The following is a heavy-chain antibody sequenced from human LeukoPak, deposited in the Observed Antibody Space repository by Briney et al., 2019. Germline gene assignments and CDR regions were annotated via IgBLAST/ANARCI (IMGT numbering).Heavy chain of an antibody. CDR1: GFTFSSYS. V-gene: IGHV3-21*01. CDR2: ISSSSSYI. CDR3: ARVKAVAGLNFDY. Sequence: GGSLRLSCAASGFTFSSYSMNWVRQAPGKGLEWVSSISSSSSYIYYADSVKGRFTISRDNAKNSLYLQMNSLRAEDTAVYYCARVKAVAGLNFDYWGQGTLVTVSS. J-gene: IGHJ4*02. D-gene: IGHD6-19*01.